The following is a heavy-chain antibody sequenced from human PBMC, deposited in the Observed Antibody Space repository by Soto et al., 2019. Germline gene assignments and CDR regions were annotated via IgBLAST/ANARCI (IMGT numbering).Heavy chain of an antibody. Sequence: EVQLLESGGGLVQPGGSLRLSCAASGFTFSSYAMSWVRQAPGKGLEWVSAISGSGGSTYYADSVKGRFTISRDNSKNTMYLQIKSLRAEDTAVYYCAKDTRQQWLVSSCDYWGQGTLVTVSS. CDR2: ISGSGGST. CDR1: GFTFSSYA. J-gene: IGHJ4*02. V-gene: IGHV3-23*01. D-gene: IGHD6-19*01. CDR3: AKDTRQQWLVSSCDY.